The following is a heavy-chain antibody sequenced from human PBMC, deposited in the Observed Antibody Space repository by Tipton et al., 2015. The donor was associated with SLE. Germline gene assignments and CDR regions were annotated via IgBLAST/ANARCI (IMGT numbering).Heavy chain of an antibody. Sequence: SLRLSCAASGFTVSSNYMSWVRQAPGKGLEWVSVIYSGGSIYYADSVQGRFTISRDNSRDTLFLQMNSLRVEDTAVYFCARDRFGDYTRWGQGTLVTVSS. D-gene: IGHD4-17*01. V-gene: IGHV3-66*01. CDR2: IYSGGSI. CDR1: GFTVSSNY. CDR3: ARDRFGDYTR. J-gene: IGHJ4*02.